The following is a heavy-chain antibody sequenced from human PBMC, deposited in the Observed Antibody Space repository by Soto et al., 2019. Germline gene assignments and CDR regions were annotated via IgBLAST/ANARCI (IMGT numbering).Heavy chain of an antibody. V-gene: IGHV3-23*01. D-gene: IGHD6-19*01. CDR2: FSGGDGST. CDR1: GFTFTTYG. Sequence: EVQLLESGGGLIQPGGSLRLSCAASGFTFTTYGVSWVRQAPGKGLEWVSAFSGGDGSTYYADSVKGRFTISRDNSKNTLYLQMNSLRAEETAVYFCAKQGVWIAVGYGYGMDVWGQGTTVTVSS. CDR3: AKQGVWIAVGYGYGMDV. J-gene: IGHJ6*02.